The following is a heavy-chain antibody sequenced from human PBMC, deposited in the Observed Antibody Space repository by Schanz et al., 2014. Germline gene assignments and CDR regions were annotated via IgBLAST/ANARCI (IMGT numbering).Heavy chain of an antibody. J-gene: IGHJ4*02. Sequence: QVQLVESGGGVVQPGRSLRLSCAASGFTFSTYGIHWVRQAPGKGLEWVAVISYDGSTKYYADSVKGRITISRDNSKNTLYLQMNSLRGEDTAVYYCAKDQGTWNGGHGLDYWGQGTLVTVSS. CDR1: GFTFSTYG. V-gene: IGHV3-30*18. CDR3: AKDQGTWNGGHGLDY. D-gene: IGHD1-1*01. CDR2: ISYDGSTK.